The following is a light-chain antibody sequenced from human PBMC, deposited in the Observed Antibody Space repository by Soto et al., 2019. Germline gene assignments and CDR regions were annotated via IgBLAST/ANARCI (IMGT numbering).Light chain of an antibody. V-gene: IGKV4-1*01. J-gene: IGKJ3*01. CDR2: WAS. Sequence: DIVMTQSPDSLAVSRGERATINCKSSQSVLYSSNNKNFLAWYQQKPGQPPKLLIYWASTRESGVPDRFSGSGSGTDFTLTISSQQAEDVAVYYCQQYYSAPFTFGPGTKVDIK. CDR1: QSVLYSSNNKNF. CDR3: QQYYSAPFT.